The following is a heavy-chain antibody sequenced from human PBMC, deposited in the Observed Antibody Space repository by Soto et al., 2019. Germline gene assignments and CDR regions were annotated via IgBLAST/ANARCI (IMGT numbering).Heavy chain of an antibody. CDR3: ARDEQIVVDYYYGMDV. D-gene: IGHD6-6*01. J-gene: IGHJ6*02. CDR2: TYYRSKWYN. V-gene: IGHV6-1*01. Sequence: PSQTLSLTCAISGDSVSSNSAAWNWIRQSPSRGLEWLGRTYYRSKWYNDYAVSVKSRITIQPDTSNKQFSLQLNSVTPEDTAVYYCARDEQIVVDYYYGMDVWVQGATVTVSS. CDR1: GDSVSSNSAA.